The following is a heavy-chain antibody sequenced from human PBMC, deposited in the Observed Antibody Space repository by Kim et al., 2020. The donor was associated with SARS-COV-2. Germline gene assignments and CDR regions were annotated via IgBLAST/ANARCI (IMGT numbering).Heavy chain of an antibody. Sequence: GGSLRLSCAASGFTFSSYGMHWVRQAPGKGLEWVAVISYDGSNKYYADSVKGRFTISRDNSKNTLYLQMNSLRAEDTAVYYCAKGWSVLWFGEYRPAPFDYWGQGTLVTVSS. D-gene: IGHD3-10*01. CDR2: ISYDGSNK. V-gene: IGHV3-30*18. CDR1: GFTFSSYG. J-gene: IGHJ4*02. CDR3: AKGWSVLWFGEYRPAPFDY.